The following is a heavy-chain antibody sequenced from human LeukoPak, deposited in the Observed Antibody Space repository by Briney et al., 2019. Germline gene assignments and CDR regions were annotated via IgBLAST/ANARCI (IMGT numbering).Heavy chain of an antibody. CDR1: GFTFSNYW. CDR2: INQDGSEK. CDR3: ARINYCFDY. Sequence: GGSLRLSCAASGFTFSNYWMSWVRQAPGKGLEWVANINQDGSEKDYVDSVKGRFTISRGNTKNSLYPQMYSLRAEDTAVYFCARINYCFDYWGQGTLVTVSS. V-gene: IGHV3-7*01. J-gene: IGHJ4*02.